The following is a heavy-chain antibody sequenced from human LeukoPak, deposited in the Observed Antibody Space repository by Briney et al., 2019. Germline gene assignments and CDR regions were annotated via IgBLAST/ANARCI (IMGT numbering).Heavy chain of an antibody. CDR3: ARGVGDIVVVPAATSYYFDY. CDR2: INHSGST. J-gene: IGHJ4*02. D-gene: IGHD2-2*01. CDR1: GGSFSGYY. V-gene: IGHV4-34*01. Sequence: KPSETLSLTCAVYGGSFSGYYWSWIRQPPGKGLEWIGEINHSGSTNYNPSLKSRVTVSVDTTKNQYSLKLSSVHAADTAVYYCARGVGDIVVVPAATSYYFDYWGQGTLVTVSS.